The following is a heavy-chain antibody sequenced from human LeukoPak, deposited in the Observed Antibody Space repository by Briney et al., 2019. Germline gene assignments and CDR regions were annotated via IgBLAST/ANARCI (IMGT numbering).Heavy chain of an antibody. V-gene: IGHV3-48*01. CDR1: GFTFSSYS. Sequence: GGSLRLSCAASGFTFSSYSMNWVRQAPGKGLEWVSYISSSSSTIYYADSVKGRFTISRDNAKNSLYLQMNSLRAEDTAVYYCARVDTAMVFRLAGFDPWGQGTLVTVSS. J-gene: IGHJ5*02. CDR2: ISSSSSTI. D-gene: IGHD5-18*01. CDR3: ARVDTAMVFRLAGFDP.